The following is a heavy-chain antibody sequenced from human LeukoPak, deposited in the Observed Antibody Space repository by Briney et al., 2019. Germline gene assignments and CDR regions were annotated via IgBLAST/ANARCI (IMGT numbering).Heavy chain of an antibody. CDR2: ISTGGAST. Sequence: RGSLRLSCAASGFSFSNYAMNWVRQAPGKGLEWVSTISTGGASTLYADSVKGRFTISRDNSKNTLSLQMNSLRAEDTAMYYCAKPRGSGSYMAFDYWGQGTLVTVSS. CDR3: AKPRGSGSYMAFDY. CDR1: GFSFSNYA. V-gene: IGHV3-23*01. J-gene: IGHJ4*02. D-gene: IGHD3-10*01.